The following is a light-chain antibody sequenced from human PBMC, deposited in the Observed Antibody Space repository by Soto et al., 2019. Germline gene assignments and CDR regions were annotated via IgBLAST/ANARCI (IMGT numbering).Light chain of an antibody. CDR1: QTVTSNF. V-gene: IGKV3-20*01. CDR2: GAS. J-gene: IGKJ4*01. Sequence: VLTQSPGTLSLSPGERATLSCRASQTVTSNFLAWHQEKPGQAPRLLIFGASTRAPGIPDRFSGSGSGTDFTLTISKLEPEDFALFYCQQYGNSPLTFGGGTKVDIK. CDR3: QQYGNSPLT.